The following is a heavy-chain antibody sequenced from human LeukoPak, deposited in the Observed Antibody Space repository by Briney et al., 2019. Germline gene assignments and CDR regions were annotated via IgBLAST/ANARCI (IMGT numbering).Heavy chain of an antibody. V-gene: IGHV3-64*01. CDR2: ISSNGGST. D-gene: IGHD4-17*01. J-gene: IGHJ3*02. Sequence: PGGSVTLSCAASGFTFSSYAMHWVRQAPGEGLEYVSSISSNGGSTYYANSVKGRFTISKDNSKNTLYLQMGSLRAEDMAVYYCARDRVDGANDAFDIWGQGTMVTVSS. CDR1: GFTFSSYA. CDR3: ARDRVDGANDAFDI.